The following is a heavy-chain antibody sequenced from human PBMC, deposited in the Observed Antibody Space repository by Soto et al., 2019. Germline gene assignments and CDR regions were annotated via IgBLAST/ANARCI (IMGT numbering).Heavy chain of an antibody. CDR3: ARETYSSGWTPTFDY. CDR1: GFTFSSYA. CDR2: ISYDGSNK. J-gene: IGHJ4*02. D-gene: IGHD6-19*01. V-gene: IGHV3-30-3*01. Sequence: QVQLVESGGGVVQPGRSLRLSCAASGFTFSSYAMHWVRQAPGKGLEWVAVISYDGSNKYYADSVKGRFTISRDNSKNTLYLQINSQRAEDTAVYYCARETYSSGWTPTFDYWGQGTLVTVSS.